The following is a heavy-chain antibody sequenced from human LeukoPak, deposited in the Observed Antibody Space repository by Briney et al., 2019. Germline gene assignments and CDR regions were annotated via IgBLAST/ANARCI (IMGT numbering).Heavy chain of an antibody. D-gene: IGHD6-6*01. CDR2: ISSSGSTI. J-gene: IGHJ5*02. Sequence: SGGSLGLSCAASGFTFSDYYMSWIRQAPGKGLEWVSYISSSGSTIYYADSVKGRFTISRDNAKNSLYLQMNSLRAEDTAVYYCARDWMRLAARPNWFDPWGQGTLVTVSS. CDR1: GFTFSDYY. V-gene: IGHV3-11*01. CDR3: ARDWMRLAARPNWFDP.